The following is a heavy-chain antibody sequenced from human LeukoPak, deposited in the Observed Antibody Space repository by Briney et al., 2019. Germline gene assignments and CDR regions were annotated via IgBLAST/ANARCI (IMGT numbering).Heavy chain of an antibody. CDR1: GGSISSYY. Sequence: SETLSLTCTVSGGSISSYYWSWIRQPAGKGLEWIGRIYTSGSTNYNPSLKSRVTMSVDTSKNQFSLKLSSVTAADTAVYYCARTKNQGMRNAFDIWGQGTMVTVSS. J-gene: IGHJ3*02. CDR3: ARTKNQGMRNAFDI. V-gene: IGHV4-4*07. D-gene: IGHD1-14*01. CDR2: IYTSGST.